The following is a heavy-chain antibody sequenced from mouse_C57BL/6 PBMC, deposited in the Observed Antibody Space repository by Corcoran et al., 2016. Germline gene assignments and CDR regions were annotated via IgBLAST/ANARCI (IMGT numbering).Heavy chain of an antibody. Sequence: QVQLKQSWAELVRPGASVKLSCKASGYTFTDYYINGVKQRPGQGLEWIARIYPGSGNTYYNEKFKGKATLTAEKSSSTAYMQLSSLTSEDSAVYFCARYPFDYWGQGTTLTVSS. J-gene: IGHJ2*01. CDR1: GYTFTDYY. CDR2: IYPGSGNT. V-gene: IGHV1-76*01. CDR3: ARYPFDY.